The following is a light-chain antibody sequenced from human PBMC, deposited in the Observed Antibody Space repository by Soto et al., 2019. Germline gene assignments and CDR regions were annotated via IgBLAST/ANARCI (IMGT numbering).Light chain of an antibody. Sequence: IVLTQSQGTLSLSPGERATLFCRASQTLSINSLAWYQQKPGQAPRLLIYGASTRHTGIPDRFNGSGSGTDFALTINRLEPEDFAVYYCQQYDGAPLTFGLGTKVNVK. CDR3: QQYDGAPLT. J-gene: IGKJ3*01. CDR2: GAS. V-gene: IGKV3-20*01. CDR1: QTLSINS.